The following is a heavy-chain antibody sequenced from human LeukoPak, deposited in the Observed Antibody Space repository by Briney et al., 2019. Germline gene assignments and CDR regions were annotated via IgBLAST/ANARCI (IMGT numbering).Heavy chain of an antibody. CDR2: INHSGST. CDR3: ARREWELCWFDP. CDR1: GGSFSGYY. J-gene: IGHJ5*02. Sequence: SETLSLTCAVYGGSFSGYYWSWIRQPPGKGLEWIGEINHSGSTNYNPSLKSRVTISVDTSKNQFSLKLSSVTAADTAVYYCARREWELCWFDPWGQGTLVTVSS. D-gene: IGHD1-26*01. V-gene: IGHV4-34*01.